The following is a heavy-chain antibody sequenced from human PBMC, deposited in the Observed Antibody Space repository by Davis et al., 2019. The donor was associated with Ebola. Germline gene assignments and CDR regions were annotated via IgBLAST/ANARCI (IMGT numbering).Heavy chain of an antibody. J-gene: IGHJ6*02. Sequence: ASVKVSCKASGYTFTSYYMHWVRQAPGQGLEWMGIINPSDGSTSYAQKFQGRVTMTRDTSTSTVYMELSSLRSEDTAVYYCAGPSNYDFWSGSRYYYYGMDVWGQGTTVTVSS. V-gene: IGHV1-46*01. D-gene: IGHD3-3*01. CDR1: GYTFTSYY. CDR3: AGPSNYDFWSGSRYYYYGMDV. CDR2: INPSDGST.